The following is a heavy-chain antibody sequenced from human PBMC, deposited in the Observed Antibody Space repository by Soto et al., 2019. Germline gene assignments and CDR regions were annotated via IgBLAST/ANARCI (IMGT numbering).Heavy chain of an antibody. J-gene: IGHJ5*02. CDR3: ARRYYDSSGHEECWFDP. CDR2: IYHSGST. D-gene: IGHD3-22*01. V-gene: IGHV4-38-2*01. Sequence: KPSETLSLTCAVSGYSISSGYYWGWIRQPPGKGLEWIGSIYHSGSTYYNPSLKSRVTISVDTSKNQFSLKLSSVTAADTAVYYCARRYYDSSGHEECWFDPWGQGTLVTVSS. CDR1: GYSISSGYY.